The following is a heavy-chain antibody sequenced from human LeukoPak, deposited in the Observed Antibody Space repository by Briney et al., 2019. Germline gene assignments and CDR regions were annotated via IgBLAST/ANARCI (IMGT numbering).Heavy chain of an antibody. CDR3: ARAYNYGFDY. V-gene: IGHV6-1*01. CDR1: GDSVSSNSAA. D-gene: IGHD5-18*01. J-gene: IGHJ4*02. CDR2: TYYRSTWYN. Sequence: SQTLSLTCAISGDSVSSNSAAWIWIRQSPSRGLEWLGRTYYRSTWYNDYAVSVKSRITINPDTSKNQFSLQLTSVTPEDTAIYYCARAYNYGFDYWGQGTLVTVSS.